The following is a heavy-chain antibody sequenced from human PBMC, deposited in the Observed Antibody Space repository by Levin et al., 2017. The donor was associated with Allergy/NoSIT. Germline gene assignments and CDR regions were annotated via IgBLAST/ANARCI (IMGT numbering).Heavy chain of an antibody. CDR3: ARHVTGAFDI. CDR1: GYSFTSYW. D-gene: IGHD2-21*02. V-gene: IGHV5-10-1*01. J-gene: IGHJ3*02. Sequence: GGSLRLSCKGSGYSFTSYWISWVRQMPGKGLEWMGRIDPSDSYTNYSPSFQGHVTISADKSISTAYLQWSSLKASDTAMYYCARHVTGAFDIWGQGTMVTVSS. CDR2: IDPSDSYT.